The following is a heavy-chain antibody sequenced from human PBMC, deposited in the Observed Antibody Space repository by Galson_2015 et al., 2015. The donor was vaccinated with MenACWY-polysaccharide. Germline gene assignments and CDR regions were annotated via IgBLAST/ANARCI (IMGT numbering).Heavy chain of an antibody. Sequence: SETLSLTCAVYGESFSNYYWNWIRQAPGKGLEWIGEIDFHGRTRYNPSLKSRVTISVDTSKNQLSLHVRSVTAADTAVYFCARPGYCSSTICTGHMDVWGQGTTVTVSS. V-gene: IGHV4-34*01. J-gene: IGHJ6*02. CDR2: IDFHGRT. D-gene: IGHD2-2*01. CDR3: ARPGYCSSTICTGHMDV. CDR1: GESFSNYY.